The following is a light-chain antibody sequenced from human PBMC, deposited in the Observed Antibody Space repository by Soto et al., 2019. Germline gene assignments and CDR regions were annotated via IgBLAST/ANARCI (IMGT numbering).Light chain of an antibody. CDR1: RSDIGSFDL. Sequence: QSALTKPPSVSGSPGQSVTLSCTGTRSDIGSFDLVSWYQQPPGTAPRLIIYEVTHRPSGVPDRFSGSKSGNTASLTISGLQAEDEADYYCASSTTDSIVVFGGGTKLTVL. J-gene: IGLJ2*01. CDR2: EVT. CDR3: ASSTTDSIVV. V-gene: IGLV2-18*02.